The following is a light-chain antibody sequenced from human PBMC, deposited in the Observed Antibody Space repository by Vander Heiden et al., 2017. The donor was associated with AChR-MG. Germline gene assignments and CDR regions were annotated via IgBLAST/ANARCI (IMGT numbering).Light chain of an antibody. J-gene: IGKJ1*01. CDR2: AAS. CDR3: QTYNGAPWT. CDR1: QGISNY. Sequence: DIQMTQSPSSLSASVVDRVTITCRSSQGISNYLAWYQQKPGKVPNVLIYAASTLQSGVPSRFSGSGSGTDFTLTISSLQPEDVATYYCQTYNGAPWTFGQGTKVEIK. V-gene: IGKV1-27*01.